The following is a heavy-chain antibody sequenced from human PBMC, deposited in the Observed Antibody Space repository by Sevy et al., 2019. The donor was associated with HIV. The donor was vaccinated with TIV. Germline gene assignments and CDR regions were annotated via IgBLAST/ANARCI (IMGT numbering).Heavy chain of an antibody. CDR1: GFTFSSYG. Sequence: GGSLRLSCAASGFTFSSYGMYWVRQAPGKGLEWVSGIMGGGTSTYYTDSVKGRFTISRDNSKNTVYLQMNNLRAEDTAVYYCGKVSIFGVGGFYDYWGQGTLVTVSS. D-gene: IGHD3-3*01. CDR2: IMGGGTST. CDR3: GKVSIFGVGGFYDY. V-gene: IGHV3-23*01. J-gene: IGHJ4*02.